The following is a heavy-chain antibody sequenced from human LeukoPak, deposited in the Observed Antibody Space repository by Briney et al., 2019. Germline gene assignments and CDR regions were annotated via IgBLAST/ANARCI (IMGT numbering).Heavy chain of an antibody. V-gene: IGHV4-34*01. J-gene: IGHJ4*02. D-gene: IGHD3-16*02. CDR2: INHSGST. CDR3: ARGARDYVWGSYRPTYFDY. Sequence: SETLSLTCAVYGGSFSGYYWSWIRQPPGKGLEWIGEINHSGSTNYNPSLKSRVTISVDTSKNQFSLKLSSVTAADTAVYYCARGARDYVWGSYRPTYFDYWGQGTLVTVSS. CDR1: GGSFSGYY.